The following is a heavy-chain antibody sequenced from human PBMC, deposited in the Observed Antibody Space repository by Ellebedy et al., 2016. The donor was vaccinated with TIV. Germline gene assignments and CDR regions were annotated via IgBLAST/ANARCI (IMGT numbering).Heavy chain of an antibody. J-gene: IGHJ3*02. V-gene: IGHV3-23*01. CDR2: ISGSGGRT. Sequence: LSLTCAASGFTFSSYAMSWVRQAPGKGLEWVSAISGSGGRTYYADSVKGRFAISRDNSKNTLYLQMNSLRAEDTAVYYCAKLSADITLIVVVIDPGAFDIWGQGTMVTVSS. D-gene: IGHD3-22*01. CDR3: AKLSADITLIVVVIDPGAFDI. CDR1: GFTFSSYA.